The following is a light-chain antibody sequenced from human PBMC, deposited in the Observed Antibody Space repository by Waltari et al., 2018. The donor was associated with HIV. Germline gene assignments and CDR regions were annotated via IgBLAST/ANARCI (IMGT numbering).Light chain of an antibody. CDR3: SSYTSSSTLVV. CDR1: SSDVGGYNY. Sequence: QSALTQPASVSGSPGQSITISCTGTSSDVGGYNYVSWYQQHPGKAPKLMIYEVSKRPSGVSKRFSGSKSGNTASLTISGLQAEDEADYYCSSYTSSSTLVVFGGGTKLTVL. V-gene: IGLV2-14*01. J-gene: IGLJ3*02. CDR2: EVS.